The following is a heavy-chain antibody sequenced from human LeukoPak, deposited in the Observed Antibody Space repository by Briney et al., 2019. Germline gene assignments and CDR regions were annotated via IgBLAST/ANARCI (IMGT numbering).Heavy chain of an antibody. Sequence: SVKVSCKASGGTFSSYAISWVRQAPGQGLEWMGRIIPILGIANYAQKFQGRVTITADKSTSTAHMELSSLRSEDTAVYYCARDSGGTAMVTYWGQGTLVTVSS. CDR3: ARDSGGTAMVTY. D-gene: IGHD5-18*01. CDR1: GGTFSSYA. V-gene: IGHV1-69*04. J-gene: IGHJ4*02. CDR2: IIPILGIA.